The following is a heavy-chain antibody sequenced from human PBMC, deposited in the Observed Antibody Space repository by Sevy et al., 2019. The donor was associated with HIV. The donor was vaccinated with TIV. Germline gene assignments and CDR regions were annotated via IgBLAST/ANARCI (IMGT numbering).Heavy chain of an antibody. Sequence: GGSLRLSCAASGFTFSSYAMHWVRQDPGKGLEWVAVISYDGSNKYYADSVKGRFTISRDNSKNRLYLQMNSVGAGDTAVYYGARDVDGEMGIAAAGTVDYWGQGTLVTVSS. D-gene: IGHD6-13*01. V-gene: IGHV3-30*04. CDR1: GFTFSSYA. CDR2: ISYDGSNK. J-gene: IGHJ4*02. CDR3: ARDVDGEMGIAAAGTVDY.